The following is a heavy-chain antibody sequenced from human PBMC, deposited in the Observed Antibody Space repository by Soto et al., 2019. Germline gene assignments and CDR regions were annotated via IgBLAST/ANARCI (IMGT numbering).Heavy chain of an antibody. CDR1: GGSVSSGGYF. CDR2: IYYSGST. V-gene: IGHV4-61*08. D-gene: IGHD3-16*02. CDR3: ARRVLEGGID. J-gene: IGHJ4*02. Sequence: QVQLQESGPGLVKPSETLSLTCTVSGGSVSSGGYFWSWIRQPPGKKGLEWIGYIYYSGSTNYNPSLKSRVTISVDTSKNQFSLKLRSVTATDTAVYYCARRVLEGGIDWGQGILVTVSS.